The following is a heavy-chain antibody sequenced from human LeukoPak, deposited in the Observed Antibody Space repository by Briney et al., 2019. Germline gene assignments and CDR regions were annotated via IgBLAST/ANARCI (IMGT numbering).Heavy chain of an antibody. J-gene: IGHJ4*02. Sequence: GGSLRLSCAASGFTFDDYAMHWVRQAPGKGLEWVSGISWNSGSIGYADSVKGRYTNSRDNAKNSLYLQMNSLRAEDTALYYCAKDSCSGGSCYGFDYWGQGTLVTVSS. CDR2: ISWNSGSI. D-gene: IGHD2-15*01. CDR1: GFTFDDYA. CDR3: AKDSCSGGSCYGFDY. V-gene: IGHV3-9*01.